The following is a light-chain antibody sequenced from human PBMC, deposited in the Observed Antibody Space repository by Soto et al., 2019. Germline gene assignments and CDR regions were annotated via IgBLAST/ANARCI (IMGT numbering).Light chain of an antibody. J-gene: IGLJ2*01. V-gene: IGLV4-69*01. Sequence: QPVLTQSPSASASLGASVKLTCTLSSGHSSYVIAWHQQQPEEGPRYLMKLNSDGSHTKGDGIPDRFSGSSSGAERYLTICSLQSEDEADYYCQTWGTGIVVFGGGTKLTVL. CDR1: SGHSSYV. CDR3: QTWGTGIVV. CDR2: LNSDGSH.